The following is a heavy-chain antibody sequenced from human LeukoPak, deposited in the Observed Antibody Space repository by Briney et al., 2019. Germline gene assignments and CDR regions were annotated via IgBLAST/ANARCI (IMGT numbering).Heavy chain of an antibody. CDR2: MNPNSGNT. V-gene: IGHV1-8*02. J-gene: IGHJ4*02. D-gene: IGHD5-24*01. Sequence: ASVKVSCKSSGYTFTAYYIHWVRQAPGQGLEWMGWMNPNSGNTGYAQKFQGRVTMTRNTSISTAYMELSSLRSEDTAVYYCARVPVEMATIDYWGQGTLVTVSS. CDR1: GYTFTAYY. CDR3: ARVPVEMATIDY.